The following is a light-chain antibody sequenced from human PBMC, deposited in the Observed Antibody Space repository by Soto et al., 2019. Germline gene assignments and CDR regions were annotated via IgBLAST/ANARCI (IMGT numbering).Light chain of an antibody. V-gene: IGLV1-44*01. J-gene: IGLJ3*02. CDR3: ATWDDSLKGWV. CDR1: SSNFGSSI. Sequence: QSVLTQPPSASGTPGQRVTISCTGSSSNFGSSIVNWYQQVPGTTPKLLISNNDRRPSGVPDRFSCSKSGASASLAISALQSEEEADYYCATWDDSLKGWVFGGGTKLTVL. CDR2: NND.